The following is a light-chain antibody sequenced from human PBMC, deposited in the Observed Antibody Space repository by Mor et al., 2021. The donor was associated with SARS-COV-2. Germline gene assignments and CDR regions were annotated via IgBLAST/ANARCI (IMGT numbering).Light chain of an antibody. CDR1: SVGTY. J-gene: IGKJ4*01. Sequence: SVGTYLAWYQQRPGQAPRLLIYDASNRATGIPPRFSASGSGRDFTLTISSLEPEDFAVYYCQQRTKWPPEVTFGGGTRV. CDR3: QQRTKWPPEVT. CDR2: DAS. V-gene: IGKV3-11*02.